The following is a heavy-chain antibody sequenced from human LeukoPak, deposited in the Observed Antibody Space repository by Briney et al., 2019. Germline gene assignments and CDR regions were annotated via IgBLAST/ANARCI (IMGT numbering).Heavy chain of an antibody. V-gene: IGHV4-38-2*02. J-gene: IGHJ4*02. CDR1: GYSISSGYF. Sequence: SETLSLTCTVSGYSISSGYFWGWIRQTPGKGPEWIGSISHSWTTYYNPSLKSRVTISVDTSKNQFSLKLSSVTAADTAVYYCARVYYHGSGSNYFDYWGQGTLVTVSS. CDR3: ARVYYHGSGSNYFDY. CDR2: ISHSWTT. D-gene: IGHD3-10*01.